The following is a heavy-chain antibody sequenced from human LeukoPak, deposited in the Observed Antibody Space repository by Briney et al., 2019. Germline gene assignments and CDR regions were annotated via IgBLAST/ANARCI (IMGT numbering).Heavy chain of an antibody. D-gene: IGHD6-6*01. V-gene: IGHV3-9*01. Sequence: PGGSLRLSCAASGFSFSSYSMNWVRQAPGKGLEWVSGISWNSGSIGYADSVKGRFTISRDNAKNSLYLQMNSLRAEDTALYYCAKDGSSSRGFDYWGQGTLVTVSS. CDR1: GFSFSSYS. CDR3: AKDGSSSRGFDY. CDR2: ISWNSGSI. J-gene: IGHJ4*02.